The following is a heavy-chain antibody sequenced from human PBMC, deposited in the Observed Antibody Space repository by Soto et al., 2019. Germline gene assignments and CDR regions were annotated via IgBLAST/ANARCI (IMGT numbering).Heavy chain of an antibody. V-gene: IGHV4-34*01. CDR2: INHSGST. CDR1: DGKCIDHG. J-gene: IGHJ4*01. D-gene: IGHD2-15*01. CDR3: ARGKERVVAATSYRFGY. Sequence: VFDGKCIDHGCRRITKPPEKGLEWIGEINHSGSTNYNPSLKSRVTISVDTSKNQFSLKLSSVTAADKAVYYFARGKERVVAATSYRFGYWGQGTLVTVAS.